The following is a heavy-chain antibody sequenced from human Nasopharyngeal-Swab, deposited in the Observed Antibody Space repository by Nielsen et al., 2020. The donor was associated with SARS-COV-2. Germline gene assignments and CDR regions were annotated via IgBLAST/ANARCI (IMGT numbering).Heavy chain of an antibody. D-gene: IGHD2-15*01. CDR2: VSGSGGTT. Sequence: VRQAPGKGLEWGSGVSGSGGTTKYADSVKGRFTISRDNSKNKLYLQMRSLRVEDTAVYYCAKDRYCSGGACYFSGFDYWGLGTLVTVSS. CDR3: AKDRYCSGGACYFSGFDY. J-gene: IGHJ4*02. V-gene: IGHV3-23*01.